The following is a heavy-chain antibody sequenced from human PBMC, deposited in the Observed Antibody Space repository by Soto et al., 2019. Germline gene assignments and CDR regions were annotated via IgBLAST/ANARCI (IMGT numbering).Heavy chain of an antibody. Sequence: QVQLVQSGTEVKKPGSSVKVSCKASGGTFRNYPINWVRQAPGQGLEWMGSIFPLTDIPKSAQNFQVRVTISADTSTSTVYMEMSSLTPGDAAMYFCARGPLVFLNDCESWGQGTLVTVSS. J-gene: IGHJ4*02. CDR2: IFPLTDIP. V-gene: IGHV1-69*02. CDR3: ARGPLVFLNDCES. D-gene: IGHD1-26*01. CDR1: GGTFRNYP.